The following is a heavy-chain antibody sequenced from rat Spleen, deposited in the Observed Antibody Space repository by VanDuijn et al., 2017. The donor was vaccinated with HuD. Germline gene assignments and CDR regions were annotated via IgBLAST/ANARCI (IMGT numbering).Heavy chain of an antibody. V-gene: IGHV5-25*01. CDR1: GFTYSHFP. CDR3: ASLMYTPDYLGVMDV. J-gene: IGHJ4*01. CDR2: ITSGGDGT. D-gene: IGHD1-6*01. Sequence: EVQLVESDGGLVQPGRSLKLSCAASGFTYSHFPMAWVRRAPKKGLEWVASITSGGDGTHYPSSVKDRFTISRDNAKSTLYLQMDSLRSEATATYYCASLMYTPDYLGVMDVWGQGASVTVSS.